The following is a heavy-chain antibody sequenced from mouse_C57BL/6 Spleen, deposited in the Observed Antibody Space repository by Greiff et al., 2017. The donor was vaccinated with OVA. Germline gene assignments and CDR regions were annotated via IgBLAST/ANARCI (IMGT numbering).Heavy chain of an antibody. CDR3: ARGWPWFAY. V-gene: IGHV5-16*01. J-gene: IGHJ3*01. CDR2: INYDGSST. CDR1: GFTFSDYY. Sequence: EVQVVESEGGLVQPGSSMKLSCTASGFTFSDYYMAWVRQVPEKGLEWVANINYDGSSTYYLDSLKSRFIISRDNAKNILYLQMSSLKSEDTATYYCARGWPWFAYWGQGTLVTVSA.